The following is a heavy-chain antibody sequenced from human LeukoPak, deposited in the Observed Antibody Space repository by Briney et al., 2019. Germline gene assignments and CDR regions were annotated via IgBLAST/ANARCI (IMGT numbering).Heavy chain of an antibody. V-gene: IGHV3-21*01. J-gene: IGHJ3*02. CDR2: ISSSSSYI. CDR1: GFTFSSYS. Sequence: PGGSLRLSCAASGFTFSSYSMNWVRQAPGEGLEWVSSISSSSSYIYYADSVKGRFTISRDNAKNSLYLQMNSLRAEDTAVYYCARDLRNQHDAFDIWGQGTMVTVSS. CDR3: ARDLRNQHDAFDI.